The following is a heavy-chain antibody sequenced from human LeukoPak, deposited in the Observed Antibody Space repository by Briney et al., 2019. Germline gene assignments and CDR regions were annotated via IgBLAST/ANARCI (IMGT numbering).Heavy chain of an antibody. V-gene: IGHV4-39*01. CDR3: ARTSQWLVQPFDC. CDR2: IYYSGST. Sequence: SETLSLTCTVSGGSLSSSSYYWRWIRQPPGKGLEWIGSIYYSGSTYYNPSLKSRVTISVDTSKNQFSLKLSSVTAADTAVYYCARTSQWLVQPFDCWGQGTLVTVSS. D-gene: IGHD6-19*01. J-gene: IGHJ4*02. CDR1: GGSLSSSSYY.